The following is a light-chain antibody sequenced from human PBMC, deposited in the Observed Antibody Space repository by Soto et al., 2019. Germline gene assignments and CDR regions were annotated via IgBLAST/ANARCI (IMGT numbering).Light chain of an antibody. CDR1: QGIGVN. V-gene: IGKV1-27*01. CDR2: AAS. Sequence: DIQMTQSPSSLSASLGDRATITCRASQGIGVNLAWFQQKPGKVPKLLIYAASTLHSGVPSRFSGSGSGTDFTLTISSLQPEDFATYYCQKYNSAPLTFGGGTKVEIK. J-gene: IGKJ4*01. CDR3: QKYNSAPLT.